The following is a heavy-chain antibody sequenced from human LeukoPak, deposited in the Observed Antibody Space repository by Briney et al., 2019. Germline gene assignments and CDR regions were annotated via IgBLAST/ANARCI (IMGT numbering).Heavy chain of an antibody. Sequence: GGSLRLSCAASGFTFSDYYMSWIRQAPGKGLEWVSYISSSGSTIYYADSVKGRFTISRDNAKNSLYLQMNSLRAEDTAVYYCARGGRMVRGVISSYYYYGMDVWGQGTTVTVSS. V-gene: IGHV3-11*01. CDR2: ISSSGSTI. CDR3: ARGGRMVRGVISSYYYYGMDV. CDR1: GFTFSDYY. J-gene: IGHJ6*02. D-gene: IGHD3-10*01.